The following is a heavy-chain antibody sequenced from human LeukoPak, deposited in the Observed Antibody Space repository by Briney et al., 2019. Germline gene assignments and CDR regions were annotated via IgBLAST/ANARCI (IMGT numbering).Heavy chain of an antibody. Sequence: SETLSLTCTVSGGSISSYYWSWIRQPPGKGLEWIGYIYYSGSTNYNPSLKSRVTISVDTSKNQFSLKLSSVTAEDTAVYYCARVRRIAAAPRGGMDVWGKGTTATVSS. CDR2: IYYSGST. V-gene: IGHV4-59*01. J-gene: IGHJ6*04. CDR3: ARVRRIAAAPRGGMDV. CDR1: GGSISSYY. D-gene: IGHD6-13*01.